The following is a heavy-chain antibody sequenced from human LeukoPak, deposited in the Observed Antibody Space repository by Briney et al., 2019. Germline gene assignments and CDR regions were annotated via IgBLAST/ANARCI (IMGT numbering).Heavy chain of an antibody. Sequence: PSETLSLTCTVSGGSISNYYWSWIRQPPGKGLEWIGYIYYSGSTNYNPSLKSRVTISVDTSKNQFSLKLSSVTAADTAVYYCARDKWELLFDPWGQGTLVTVSS. D-gene: IGHD1-26*01. CDR1: GGSISNYY. CDR3: ARDKWELLFDP. V-gene: IGHV4-59*12. J-gene: IGHJ5*02. CDR2: IYYSGST.